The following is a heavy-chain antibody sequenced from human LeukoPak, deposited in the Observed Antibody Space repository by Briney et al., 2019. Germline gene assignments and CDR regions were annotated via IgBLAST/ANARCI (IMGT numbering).Heavy chain of an antibody. CDR2: INHSGST. D-gene: IGHD5-18*01. Sequence: SETLSLTCAVYGGSFSGYYWSWIRQPPGKGLEWIGEINHSGSTNYNPSLKSRVTISVDTSKNQFSLKLSSVTAADTAVYYCARVRFVYSYKIDYWGQRTLVTVSS. V-gene: IGHV4-34*01. CDR1: GGSFSGYY. J-gene: IGHJ4*02. CDR3: ARVRFVYSYKIDY.